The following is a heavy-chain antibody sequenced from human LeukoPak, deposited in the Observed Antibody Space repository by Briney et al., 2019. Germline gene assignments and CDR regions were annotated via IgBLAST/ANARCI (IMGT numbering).Heavy chain of an antibody. J-gene: IGHJ4*02. Sequence: GGSLRLSCAASGFTFSSCAMHWVRQAPGKGLEWVAVISNDGSNKYYADSVKGRFTISRDNSRNTLYLQMNSLRPEDTAVYYCATRIETAFGKYYFDYWGQGTLVTVSS. CDR2: ISNDGSNK. CDR3: ATRIETAFGKYYFDY. CDR1: GFTFSSCA. D-gene: IGHD2/OR15-2a*01. V-gene: IGHV3-30*03.